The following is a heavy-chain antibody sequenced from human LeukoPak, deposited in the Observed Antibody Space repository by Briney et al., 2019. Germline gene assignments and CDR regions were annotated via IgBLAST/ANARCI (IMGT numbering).Heavy chain of an antibody. V-gene: IGHV3-21*01. J-gene: IGHJ4*02. CDR3: AAFRGSGSYYALDY. CDR2: ISSSGTYI. D-gene: IGHD3-10*01. CDR1: GFTFSTYS. Sequence: GGSLRLSSAASGFTFSTYSLTWVRQGPGKGLEWVSSISSSGTYIYYADSVKGRFTISRDNAKNSLYLQMNSMRADDTAVYYCAAFRGSGSYYALDYWGQGTLVTVSS.